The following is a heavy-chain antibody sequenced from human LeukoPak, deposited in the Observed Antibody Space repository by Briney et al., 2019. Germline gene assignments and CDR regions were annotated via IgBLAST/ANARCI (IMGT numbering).Heavy chain of an antibody. J-gene: IGHJ4*02. V-gene: IGHV4-39*07. D-gene: IGHD5-24*01. CDR3: ARDRDDYNLIDY. CDR1: GGSISSSIYY. Sequence: PSETLSLTCIVSGGSISSSIYYWAWVRQPPGKGLEWIGTVFYNEATQYSPSLRSRVTISIDTSTNQFSLKLSSVTAADTAVYYCARDRDDYNLIDYWGQGTLVTVSS. CDR2: VFYNEAT.